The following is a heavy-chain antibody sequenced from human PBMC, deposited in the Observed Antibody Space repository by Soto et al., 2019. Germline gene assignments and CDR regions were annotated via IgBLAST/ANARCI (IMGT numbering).Heavy chain of an antibody. CDR2: IIPIFGTA. V-gene: IGHV1-69*06. CDR1: GGTLSSYA. CDR3: ASGRGYCSGGSCYSRYFDC. Sequence: GASVKVSCKASGGTLSSYAISWVRQAHGQGLEWMGGIIPIFGTANYAQKFQGRVTITADKSTSTAYMELSSLRSEDTAVYYCASGRGYCSGGSCYSRYFDCWGQGTLVTVSS. J-gene: IGHJ4*02. D-gene: IGHD2-15*01.